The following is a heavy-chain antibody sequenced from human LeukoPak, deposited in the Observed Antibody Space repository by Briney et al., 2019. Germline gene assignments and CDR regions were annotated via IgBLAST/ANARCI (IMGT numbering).Heavy chain of an antibody. CDR2: ISWDGGST. D-gene: IGHD3-22*01. V-gene: IGHV3-43*01. Sequence: GGSLRLSCAASGFTFDDYTMHWVRQAPGKGLEWVSLISWDGGSTYYADSVKGRFTISRDNSKNSLYLQMNSLRTEDTALYYCAKVHYDSSGYSYYYYYGMDVWGQGTTVTVSS. CDR3: AKVHYDSSGYSYYYYYGMDV. J-gene: IGHJ6*02. CDR1: GFTFDDYT.